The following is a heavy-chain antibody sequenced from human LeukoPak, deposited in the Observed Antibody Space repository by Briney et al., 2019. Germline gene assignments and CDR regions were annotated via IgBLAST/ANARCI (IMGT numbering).Heavy chain of an antibody. CDR1: GFTFSNYA. D-gene: IGHD3-22*01. Sequence: PGGSLRLSCAASGFTFSNYAMHWVRQAPGKGLEWVAFMSYDGSNEYYADSVKGRFTISRDNSKNTLYLQMNSLRAEDTAVYYCARDTYYYDSSGPYYYYMDVWGKGTTVTVSS. CDR3: ARDTYYYDSSGPYYYYMDV. CDR2: MSYDGSNE. J-gene: IGHJ6*03. V-gene: IGHV3-30-3*01.